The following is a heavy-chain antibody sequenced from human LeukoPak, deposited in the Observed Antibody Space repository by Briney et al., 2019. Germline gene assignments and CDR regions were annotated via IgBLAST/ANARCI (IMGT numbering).Heavy chain of an antibody. CDR2: IIPIFGTA. CDR1: GGTFSSYA. Sequence: GASVKVSCKASGGTFSSYAISWVRQAPGQGLEWMGGIIPIFGTANYAQKFQGRVTITADESTSTAYMELSSLRSEDTAVYYCAKDSTYDYVWGSYRLPWGQGTLVTVSS. CDR3: AKDSTYDYVWGSYRLP. V-gene: IGHV1-69*13. D-gene: IGHD3-16*02. J-gene: IGHJ5*02.